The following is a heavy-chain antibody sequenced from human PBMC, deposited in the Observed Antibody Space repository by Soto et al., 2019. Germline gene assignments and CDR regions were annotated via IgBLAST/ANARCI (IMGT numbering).Heavy chain of an antibody. J-gene: IGHJ3*02. Sequence: EVELVESGGGLVQPGRSLRLSCAASGLSFHDYAMHWVRQAPGKGLEWVSGISWNSGNIGYADSVKGRLTISRDNAKNSLYLQMNSLRAEDTALYYCAKLEGAFDIWGQGTMVTVSS. CDR1: GLSFHDYA. CDR2: ISWNSGNI. CDR3: AKLEGAFDI. V-gene: IGHV3-9*01.